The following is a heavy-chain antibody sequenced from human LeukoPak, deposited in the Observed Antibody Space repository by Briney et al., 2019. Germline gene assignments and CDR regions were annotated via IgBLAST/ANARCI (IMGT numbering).Heavy chain of an antibody. CDR1: GGTFSSYA. Sequence: ASVKVSCKASGGTFSSYAISWVRQAPGQGLEWMGGIIPIFGTANYAQKFQGRVTITADKSTSTAYMELSSLRSEDTAVYYCARDLYYYDSSGYSGYWGQGTLVTVSS. J-gene: IGHJ4*02. CDR3: ARDLYYYDSSGYSGY. V-gene: IGHV1-69*06. CDR2: IIPIFGTA. D-gene: IGHD3-22*01.